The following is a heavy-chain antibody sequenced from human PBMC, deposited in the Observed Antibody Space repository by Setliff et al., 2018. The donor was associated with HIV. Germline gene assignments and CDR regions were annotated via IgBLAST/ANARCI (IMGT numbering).Heavy chain of an antibody. J-gene: IGHJ4*01. CDR3: ARVGSYWTQFDY. D-gene: IGHD2-15*01. Sequence: ASVKVSCKASGYTFLNYGISWVRQTPGRGLEWMAWINVGNGNTKTARKFQGRVALTTDASTSTAHMELRNLRSDDTAVYYCARVGSYWTQFDYWGQGTLVTVSS. CDR2: INVGNGNT. V-gene: IGHV1-18*01. CDR1: GYTFLNYG.